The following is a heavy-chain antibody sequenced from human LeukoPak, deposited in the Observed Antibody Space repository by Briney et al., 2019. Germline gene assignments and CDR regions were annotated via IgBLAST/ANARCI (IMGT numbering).Heavy chain of an antibody. V-gene: IGHV5-51*01. D-gene: IGHD1-1*01. CDR3: ARLASEGTFDY. Sequence: GESLKISCKGSGYSFTSLWIGWVRQMPGKGLEWMGIIYPPDSDTRYSPSFQGQVTISADKSITTAYLQWSSLKASDTAIYYCARLASEGTFDYWGQGTLVTVSS. CDR1: GYSFTSLW. CDR2: IYPPDSDT. J-gene: IGHJ4*02.